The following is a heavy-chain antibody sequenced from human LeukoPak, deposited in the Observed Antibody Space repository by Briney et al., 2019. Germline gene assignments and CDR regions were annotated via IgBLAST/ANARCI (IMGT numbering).Heavy chain of an antibody. V-gene: IGHV4-4*02. CDR1: GGSISSSNW. CDR2: IYHSGST. J-gene: IGHJ4*02. CDR3: ARGQRGYSYGYFGY. Sequence: SETLSLTCAVSGGSISSSNWWSWVRQPPGKGLEWIGEIYHSGSTNYNPSLKSRVTISVDTSKNQFSLKLSSVTAADTAVYYCARGQRGYSYGYFGYWGQGTLVTVSS. D-gene: IGHD5-18*01.